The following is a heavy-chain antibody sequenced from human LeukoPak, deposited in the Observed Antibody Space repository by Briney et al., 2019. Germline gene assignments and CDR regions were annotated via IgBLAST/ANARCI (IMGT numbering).Heavy chain of an antibody. Sequence: SETLSLACTVSGGSISSYYWSWIRQPPGKGLEWIGYIYYSGSTNYNPSLKSRVTISVDTSKNQFSLKLSSVTAADTALYYCARTQGDYYYFDYWGQGTLVTVSS. CDR3: ARTQGDYYYFDY. CDR2: IYYSGST. J-gene: IGHJ4*02. D-gene: IGHD4-17*01. CDR1: GGSISSYY. V-gene: IGHV4-59*01.